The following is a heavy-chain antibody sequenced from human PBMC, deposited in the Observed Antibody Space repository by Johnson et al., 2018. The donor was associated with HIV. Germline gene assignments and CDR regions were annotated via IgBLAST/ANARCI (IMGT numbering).Heavy chain of an antibody. J-gene: IGHJ3*02. CDR2: IGSGCST. Sequence: VQLVESGGGLVQPGGSLRLSCAASGFTVSSNYMSWVRQAPGKGLAWVSAIIGSGCSTYYADSVKGRFTISRDNSKNRLYLQMNSLRAEDTAVYYCAKDLNYGSGPVDIWGQGTMVTVSS. CDR3: AKDLNYGSGPVDI. CDR1: GFTVSSNY. V-gene: IGHV3-66*02. D-gene: IGHD3-10*01.